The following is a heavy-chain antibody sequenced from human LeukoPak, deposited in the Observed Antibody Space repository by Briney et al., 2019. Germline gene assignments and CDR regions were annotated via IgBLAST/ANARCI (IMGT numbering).Heavy chain of an antibody. CDR1: GGSISSGSFY. Sequence: PSETLSLTCTVSGGSISSGSFYWGWIRQPPGKGLEWIGSIYYSGSTYYNPSLKSRVTISVDTSKNQFSLKLSSVTAADTAVYYCARHGLLRKYYFDYWGQGTLVTVSS. J-gene: IGHJ4*02. CDR2: IYYSGST. D-gene: IGHD2-15*01. CDR3: ARHGLLRKYYFDY. V-gene: IGHV4-39*01.